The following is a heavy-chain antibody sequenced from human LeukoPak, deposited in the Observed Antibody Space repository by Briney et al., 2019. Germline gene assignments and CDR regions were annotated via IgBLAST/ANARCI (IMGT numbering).Heavy chain of an antibody. D-gene: IGHD6-13*01. Sequence: PSETLSLTCTVSGGSISTYFWNWIRQPPGKGLEWIGYVYYNGNTNYNPSLKSRLTISVDTSKNRFSLKLTSVTAADTAVYYCVRDRAAAGGWLDPWGQGALVTVSS. CDR1: GGSISTYF. J-gene: IGHJ5*02. CDR2: VYYNGNT. CDR3: VRDRAAAGGWLDP. V-gene: IGHV4-59*01.